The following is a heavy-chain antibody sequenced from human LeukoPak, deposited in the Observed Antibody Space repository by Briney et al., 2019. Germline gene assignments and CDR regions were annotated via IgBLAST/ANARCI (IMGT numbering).Heavy chain of an antibody. CDR1: GGSFSGNY. V-gene: IGHV4-34*01. J-gene: IGHJ5*02. CDR2: INHSGST. CDR3: ARLYCSSTSCYLNWFDP. Sequence: SETLSLTCAVYGGSFSGNYWSWIRQPPGKGLEWIGAINHSGSTNYNPSLKSRVTISVDTSKNQFSLKLSSVTAADTAVYYCARLYCSSTSCYLNWFDPWGQGTLVTVSS. D-gene: IGHD2-2*01.